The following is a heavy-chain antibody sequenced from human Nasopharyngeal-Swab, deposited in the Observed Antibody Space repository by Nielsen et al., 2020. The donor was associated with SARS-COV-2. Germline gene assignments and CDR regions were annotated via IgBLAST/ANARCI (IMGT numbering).Heavy chain of an antibody. D-gene: IGHD3-16*01. Sequence: WIRQPPGKGLEYVSAISSSGGSTYYANSVKGRFTISRDNSKNTLYLQMGSLRAEDMAVYYCARGGSYYYYYGMDVWGQGTTGTVSS. V-gene: IGHV3-64*01. CDR2: ISSSGGST. J-gene: IGHJ6*02. CDR3: ARGGSYYYYYGMDV.